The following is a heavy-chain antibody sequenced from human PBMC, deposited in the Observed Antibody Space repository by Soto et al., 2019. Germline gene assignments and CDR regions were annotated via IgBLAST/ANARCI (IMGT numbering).Heavy chain of an antibody. CDR3: ARGKIIGP. CDR1: GGSISTYY. Sequence: QVQLQESGPGLVKPSETLSLTCTVSGGSISTYYWTWIRQPPGKGLEWIGYVHYSGTTNYNPSLKSRVTMPVDTSKNQFSLKLRSVTAADTAVYYCARGKIIGPWGQGTLVTVSS. J-gene: IGHJ5*02. V-gene: IGHV4-59*01. CDR2: VHYSGTT. D-gene: IGHD3-3*01.